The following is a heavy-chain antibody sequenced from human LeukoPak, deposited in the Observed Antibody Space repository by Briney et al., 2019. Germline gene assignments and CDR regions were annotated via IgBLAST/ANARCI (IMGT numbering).Heavy chain of an antibody. CDR1: GFTFSSYG. D-gene: IGHD6-13*01. CDR2: ISGSGGST. J-gene: IGHJ6*03. CDR3: ASEAYSSSSYYMDV. Sequence: GGTLRLSCAASGFTFSSYGMSWVRQAPGKGLEWVSAISGSGGSTYYADSVKGRFTISRDNSKNTLYLQMNSLRAEDTAVYYCASEAYSSSSYYMDVWGKGTTVTISS. V-gene: IGHV3-23*01.